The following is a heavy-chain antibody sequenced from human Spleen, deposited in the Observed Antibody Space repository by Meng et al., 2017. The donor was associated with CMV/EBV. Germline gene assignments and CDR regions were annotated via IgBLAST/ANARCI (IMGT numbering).Heavy chain of an antibody. D-gene: IGHD2-2*02. CDR3: ARDDRYCSSTSCYSPVDTAMVIYYYYGMDV. Sequence: ASVKVSCKASGYTFTSYYMHWVRQAPGQGLEWMGIINPSGGSTSYAQKFQGRVTMTRDTSTSTVYMELSSLRSEDTAVYYCARDDRYCSSTSCYSPVDTAMVIYYYYGMDVWGQGTTVTVSS. V-gene: IGHV1-46*01. CDR2: INPSGGST. CDR1: GYTFTSYY. J-gene: IGHJ6*02.